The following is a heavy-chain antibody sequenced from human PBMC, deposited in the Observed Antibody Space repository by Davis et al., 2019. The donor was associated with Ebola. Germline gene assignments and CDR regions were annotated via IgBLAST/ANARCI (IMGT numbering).Heavy chain of an antibody. CDR1: GFTFSDYS. D-gene: IGHD5-24*01. J-gene: IGHJ4*02. V-gene: IGHV3-11*01. CDR3: ARQRWLQSYYFDY. CDR2: ISSSGSTI. Sequence: GESLKISCAASGFTFSDYSMSWIRQAPGKGLEWVSYISSSGSTIYYADSVKGRFTISRDNAKNSLYLQMNSLRAEDTAVYYCARQRWLQSYYFDYWGQGTLVTVSS.